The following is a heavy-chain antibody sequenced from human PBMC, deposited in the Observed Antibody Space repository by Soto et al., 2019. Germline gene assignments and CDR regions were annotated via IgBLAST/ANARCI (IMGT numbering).Heavy chain of an antibody. D-gene: IGHD3-16*01. CDR1: GYTFTSYG. CDR2: ISAFNGQT. J-gene: IGHJ6*02. Sequence: ASVRVSCNASGYTFTSYGVSWVRQAPGQGLEWMGWISAFNGQTNYIQKVQGRVTLTTEASTSIAYMELRSLRSDDTAVYYCARGGDYYYGLDVWGQGTTVTVSS. V-gene: IGHV1-18*01. CDR3: ARGGDYYYGLDV.